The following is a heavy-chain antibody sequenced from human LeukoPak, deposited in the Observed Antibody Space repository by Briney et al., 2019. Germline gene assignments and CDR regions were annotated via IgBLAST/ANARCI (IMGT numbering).Heavy chain of an antibody. D-gene: IGHD1-14*01. CDR3: ARDHLLFRQPPNWFDP. V-gene: IGHV1-2*02. Sequence: GASVKVSCKASGYTFTGYYIHWVRQAPGQGLEWMGWINPNSGGANYARKFQGRVTMTRDTSIITAYMELSRLRSDDTAVYYCARDHLLFRQPPNWFDPWGQGTLVTVSS. CDR2: INPNSGGA. CDR1: GYTFTGYY. J-gene: IGHJ5*02.